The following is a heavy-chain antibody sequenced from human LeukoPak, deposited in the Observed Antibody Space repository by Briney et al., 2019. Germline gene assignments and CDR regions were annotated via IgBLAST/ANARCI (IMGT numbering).Heavy chain of an antibody. D-gene: IGHD4-11*01. CDR3: ARVGNYDDWFDP. CDR1: GYTFTSYD. Sequence: ASVKVSCKASGYTFTSYDINWVRQATGQGLEWMGWMNPNSGNTGYAQKLQGRVTMTTDTSTSTAYMELRSLRSDDTAVYYCARVGNYDDWFDPWGQGTLVTVSS. J-gene: IGHJ5*02. CDR2: MNPNSGNT. V-gene: IGHV1-8*01.